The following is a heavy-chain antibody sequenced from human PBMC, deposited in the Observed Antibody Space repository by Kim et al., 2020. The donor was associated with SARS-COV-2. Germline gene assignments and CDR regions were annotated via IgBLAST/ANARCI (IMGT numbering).Heavy chain of an antibody. J-gene: IGHJ4*02. CDR1: GGSISSYY. CDR3: ARAGPASPFDY. CDR2: IYYSGST. Sequence: SETLSLTCTVSGGSISSYYWSWIRQPPGKGLEWIGYIYYSGSTNYNPSLKSRVTISVDTSKNQFSLKLSSVTAADTAVYYCARAGPASPFDYWGQGTLVTVSS. V-gene: IGHV4-59*01.